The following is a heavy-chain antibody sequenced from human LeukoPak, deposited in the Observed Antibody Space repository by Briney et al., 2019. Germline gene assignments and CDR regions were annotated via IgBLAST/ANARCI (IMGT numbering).Heavy chain of an antibody. CDR2: TFPSGGEI. CDR3: AKEQYLMNNWFDP. J-gene: IGHJ5*02. CDR1: GFTFSTFA. Sequence: PGGSLRLSCEASGFTFSTFAMIWVRQPPGKGLEWVSSTFPSGGEIHYADSVRGRFTISRDNSKSTLSLQMNSLRAEDTAIYYCAKEQYLMNNWFDPWGQGTLVTVSS. V-gene: IGHV3-23*01. D-gene: IGHD2/OR15-2a*01.